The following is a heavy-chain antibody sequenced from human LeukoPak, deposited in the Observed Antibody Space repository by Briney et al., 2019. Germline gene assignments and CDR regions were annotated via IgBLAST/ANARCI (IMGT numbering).Heavy chain of an antibody. Sequence: GGSLRLSCAASGFTLSGYWMHWVRQAPGEGLVWVSRMNSDGTVTTYADSVRGRFTISRDNARNTLYLQMSSLRAEDTAVYYCARYVVASACFDSWGRGTPVTVSS. V-gene: IGHV3-74*01. J-gene: IGHJ4*02. D-gene: IGHD2-21*01. CDR3: ARYVVASACFDS. CDR1: GFTLSGYW. CDR2: MNSDGTVT.